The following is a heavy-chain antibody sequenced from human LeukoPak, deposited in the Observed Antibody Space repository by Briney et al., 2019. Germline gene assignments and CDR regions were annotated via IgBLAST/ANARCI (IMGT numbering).Heavy chain of an antibody. J-gene: IGHJ6*02. CDR1: GCTFSRYA. D-gene: IGHD1-26*01. CDR3: ASDRYRVGATTLGYYYYGMDV. Sequence: SVKVSCKPSGCTFSRYAISWVRQAPGQGLEGLGRIIPILGIAKYAQKLPGRVTLTADKSASTAYMELSSQRSVDTAAEYCASDRYRVGATTLGYYYYGMDVWGRGTTATVS. CDR2: IIPILGIA. V-gene: IGHV1-69*04.